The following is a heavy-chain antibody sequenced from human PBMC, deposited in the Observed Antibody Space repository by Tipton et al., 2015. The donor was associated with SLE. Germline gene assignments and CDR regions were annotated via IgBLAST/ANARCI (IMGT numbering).Heavy chain of an antibody. CDR3: ARLRMGVTGYFDY. CDR2: IYYSGST. J-gene: IGHJ4*02. D-gene: IGHD1-26*01. V-gene: IGHV4-39*07. Sequence: TLSLTCTVSGGSISSSSYYWGWIRQPPGKGLEWIGSIYYSGSTYYNPSLKSRVTISVDTPKNQFSLKLSSVTAADTAVYYCARLRMGVTGYFDYWGQGTLVTVSS. CDR1: GGSISSSSYY.